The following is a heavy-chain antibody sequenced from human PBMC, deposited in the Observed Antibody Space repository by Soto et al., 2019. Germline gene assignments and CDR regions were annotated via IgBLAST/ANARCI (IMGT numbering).Heavy chain of an antibody. Sequence: GASVKVSCKASGGTFSSYAISWVRQAPGQGLEWMGGIIPIFGTANYAQKFQGRVTITADESTSTAYMELSSLRSEDTAVYYCARAPLVVVTAMSYFDYWGQGTLVTVSS. CDR2: IIPIFGTA. D-gene: IGHD2-21*02. CDR1: GGTFSSYA. V-gene: IGHV1-69*13. J-gene: IGHJ4*02. CDR3: ARAPLVVVTAMSYFDY.